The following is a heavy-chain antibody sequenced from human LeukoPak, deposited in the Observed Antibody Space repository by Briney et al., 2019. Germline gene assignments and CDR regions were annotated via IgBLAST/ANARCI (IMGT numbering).Heavy chain of an antibody. V-gene: IGHV3-23*01. D-gene: IGHD2-2*02. CDR1: GFTFSSYA. Sequence: GGSLRLSCAASGFTFSSYAMSWVRQAPGKGLEWVSAISGSGGSTYYADSVKGRFTISRDNSKNTLYLQMNSLRAEDTAVYYCAKELGYCSSTSCYTSAFDIWGQGTMVTVSS. CDR2: ISGSGGST. J-gene: IGHJ3*02. CDR3: AKELGYCSSTSCYTSAFDI.